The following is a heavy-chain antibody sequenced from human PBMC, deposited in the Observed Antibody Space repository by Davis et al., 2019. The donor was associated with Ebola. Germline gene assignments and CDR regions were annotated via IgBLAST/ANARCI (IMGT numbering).Heavy chain of an antibody. J-gene: IGHJ4*02. CDR1: GYSFTSYW. D-gene: IGHD3-10*01. V-gene: IGHV5-10-1*01. CDR2: IDPSDSYT. Sequence: GESLKISCKGSGYSFTSYWIGWVRQMPGKGLEWMGRIDPSDSYTNYSPSFQGHVTISADKSISTAYLQWSSLKASDTAMYYCARHQYYYGSGSYRGFDYWGQGTLVTVSS. CDR3: ARHQYYYGSGSYRGFDY.